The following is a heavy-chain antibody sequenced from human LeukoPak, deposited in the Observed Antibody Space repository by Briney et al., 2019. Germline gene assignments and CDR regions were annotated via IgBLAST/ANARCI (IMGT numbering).Heavy chain of an antibody. J-gene: IGHJ6*02. CDR1: GYTFTSYG. CDR2: ISAYNGNT. CDR3: ARNYDFWSGYPYYYGMDV. V-gene: IGHV1-18*01. Sequence: ASVKVSCKASGYTFTSYGISWVRQAPGQGLEWMGWISAYNGNTNYAQKLQGRVTMTTDTSTSTAYMELRSLRSDDTAVYYCARNYDFWSGYPYYYGMDVWGQGTTVTVSS. D-gene: IGHD3-3*01.